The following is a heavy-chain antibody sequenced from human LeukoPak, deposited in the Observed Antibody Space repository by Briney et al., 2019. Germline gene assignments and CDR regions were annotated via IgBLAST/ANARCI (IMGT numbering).Heavy chain of an antibody. CDR1: GGSISSSSYY. CDR3: ARETLSMANYMDV. Sequence: PSETLSLTCTVSGGSISSSSYYWGWIRQPPGKGLEWIGSIYYSGSTYYNPSLKSRVTISVDTSKNQFSLKLSSVTAADTAVYYCARETLSMANYMDVWGKGTTVTVSS. CDR2: IYYSGST. V-gene: IGHV4-39*07. D-gene: IGHD6-6*01. J-gene: IGHJ6*03.